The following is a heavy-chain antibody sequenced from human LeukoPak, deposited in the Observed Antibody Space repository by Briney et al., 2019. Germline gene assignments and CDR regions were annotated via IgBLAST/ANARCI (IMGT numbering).Heavy chain of an antibody. J-gene: IGHJ5*02. CDR3: ARDLRYGDYWFDP. Sequence: ASVKVSCKTSGYTFTGYYMHWVRQAPGQGLEWMGWINPNSGGTNYAQKFQGRVTMTRDTSISTAYMELSRLRSDDTAVYYCARDLRYGDYWFDPWGQGTLVTVSS. D-gene: IGHD4-17*01. CDR1: GYTFTGYY. CDR2: INPNSGGT. V-gene: IGHV1-2*02.